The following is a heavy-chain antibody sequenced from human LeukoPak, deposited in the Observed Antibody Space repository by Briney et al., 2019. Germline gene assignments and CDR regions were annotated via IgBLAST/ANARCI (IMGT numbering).Heavy chain of an antibody. CDR1: GFTFSRYW. Sequence: GGSLRLSCEASGFTFSRYWMHWVRQAPGKGLVWVSRIKSDGKTNYADSVKGRFTISRDNAKNTVSLQMDSLRAEDTGVYYCAKAPSEVGGYYPEYFRHWGQGTLVTVSS. J-gene: IGHJ1*01. V-gene: IGHV3-74*01. D-gene: IGHD3-22*01. CDR2: IKSDGKT. CDR3: AKAPSEVGGYYPEYFRH.